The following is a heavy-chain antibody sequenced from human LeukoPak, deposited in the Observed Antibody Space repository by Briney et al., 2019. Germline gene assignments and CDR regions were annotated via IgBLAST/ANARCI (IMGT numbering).Heavy chain of an antibody. CDR1: GFTFSSYS. J-gene: IGHJ5*02. Sequence: GESLRLSCAAFGFTFSSYSMNWVRQAPGKGLEWVSSISSSSSYIYYADSVKGRFTISRDNAKNSLYLQMNSLRAEDTAVYYCARDQGVPDSSGYTNWFDPWGQGTLVTVSS. CDR3: ARDQGVPDSSGYTNWFDP. V-gene: IGHV3-21*01. D-gene: IGHD3-22*01. CDR2: ISSSSSYI.